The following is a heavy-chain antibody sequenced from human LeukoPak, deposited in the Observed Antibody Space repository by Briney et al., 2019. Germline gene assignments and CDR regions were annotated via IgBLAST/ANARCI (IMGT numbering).Heavy chain of an antibody. D-gene: IGHD3-22*01. CDR3: ATGGEIVVVSYFDY. CDR2: ISGSGGST. V-gene: IGHV3-23*01. J-gene: IGHJ4*02. CDR1: GFTFSSYA. Sequence: PGGSLRLSCAASGFTFSSYAMSWVRQAPGKGLEWVSAISGSGGSTYYADSVKGRFTISRDNSKNTLYLQMNSLRAEDTAVYYCATGGEIVVVSYFDYWGQGTLVTVSS.